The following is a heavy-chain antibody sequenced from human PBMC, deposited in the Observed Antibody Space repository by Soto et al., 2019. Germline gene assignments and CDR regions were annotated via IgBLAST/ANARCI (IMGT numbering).Heavy chain of an antibody. CDR1: GVTFSSFA. J-gene: IGHJ4*02. CDR2: IIPIFGTA. CDR3: ASAYGSGSLPDY. Sequence: SVKVSCNASGVTFSSFAISWVRQAPEQGLEWMGGIIPIFGTANYAQKFQGRVTITADKSTSTAYMELSSLRSEDTAVYYCASAYGSGSLPDYWGQGTLVTVS. D-gene: IGHD3-10*01. V-gene: IGHV1-69*06.